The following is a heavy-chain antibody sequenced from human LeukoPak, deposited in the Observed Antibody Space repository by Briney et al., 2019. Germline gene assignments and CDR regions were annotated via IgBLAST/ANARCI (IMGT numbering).Heavy chain of an antibody. CDR3: ARDYCRGDGCHHALGY. D-gene: IGHD2-21*01. J-gene: IGHJ4*02. V-gene: IGHV1-18*01. CDR2: ISVYDGKT. Sequence: ASVKVSCKASGYTFTSYGISWVRQAPGQGLEWMGWISVYDGKTNYLQRLQGRVTMTTDTSTSTSYMELWSLKSDDAAVYYCARDYCRGDGCHHALGYWGQGTLVTVSS. CDR1: GYTFTSYG.